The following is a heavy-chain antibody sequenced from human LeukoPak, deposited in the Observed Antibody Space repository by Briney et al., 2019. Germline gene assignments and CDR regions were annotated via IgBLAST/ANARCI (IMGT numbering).Heavy chain of an antibody. CDR3: ARAGIAAAGTLHGMDV. CDR2: INHSGST. D-gene: IGHD6-13*01. Sequence: SETLSLTCGVFGGSFSGYDWSWIRQPPGKGLEWIGGINHSGSTNYNPSLKSRVTISVDTSKNQFSLKLSSVTAADTAVYYCARAGIAAAGTLHGMDVWGKGTTVTVSS. CDR1: GGSFSGYD. J-gene: IGHJ6*04. V-gene: IGHV4-34*01.